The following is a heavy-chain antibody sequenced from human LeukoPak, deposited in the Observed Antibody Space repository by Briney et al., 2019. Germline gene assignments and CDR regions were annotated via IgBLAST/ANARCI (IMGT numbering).Heavy chain of an antibody. Sequence: SETLSLTCTVSGDSINNYYWSWLRQPPGKGLEWIGYIYYSGSTNYNPSLKSRVTISVDTSKNQFSLNLSSVTAADTAVYYCARHDPRGEPARLGFFDYWGQGTLVTVSS. V-gene: IGHV4-59*08. D-gene: IGHD6-6*01. CDR3: ARHDPRGEPARLGFFDY. J-gene: IGHJ4*02. CDR1: GDSINNYY. CDR2: IYYSGST.